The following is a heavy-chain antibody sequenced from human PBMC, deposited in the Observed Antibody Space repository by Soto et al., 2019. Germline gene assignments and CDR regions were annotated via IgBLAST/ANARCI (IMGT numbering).Heavy chain of an antibody. CDR2: TYYRSKWYN. Sequence: SQSRSLTCRISGDGISSNSSSWNWIRQSPSRGLEWLGRTYYRSKWYNDYAVSVKSRITINPDTSKNQFSLQLNSVTPEDTAVYYCAGEPYFNPNAFDAFDIWGQGTMVNVSS. V-gene: IGHV6-1*01. D-gene: IGHD2-8*01. J-gene: IGHJ3*02. CDR1: GDGISSNSSS. CDR3: AGEPYFNPNAFDAFDI.